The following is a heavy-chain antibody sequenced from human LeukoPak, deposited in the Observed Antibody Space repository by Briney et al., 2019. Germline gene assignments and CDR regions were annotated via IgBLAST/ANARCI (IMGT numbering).Heavy chain of an antibody. CDR1: GYTFTSYD. D-gene: IGHD3-10*01. CDR2: MNPNSGNT. CDR3: TPRRTGKYYFDY. Sequence: ASVKVSCKASGYTFTSYDINWMRQATAQGLEWMGWMNPNSGNTGYAQKFQGRVTMTRNTSITTAYMELSSLTSEDTAVYYCTPRRTGKYYFDYWGQGTLVTVSS. V-gene: IGHV1-8*01. J-gene: IGHJ4*02.